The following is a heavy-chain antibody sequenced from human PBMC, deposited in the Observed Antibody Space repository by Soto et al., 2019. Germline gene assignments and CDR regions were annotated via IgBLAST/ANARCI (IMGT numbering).Heavy chain of an antibody. CDR1: GFTFSSYA. CDR3: AKAAGASHPGIRVFDY. D-gene: IGHD6-13*01. Sequence: GGSLRLSCAASGFTFSSYAMSWVRQAPGKGLEWVSVILNTGGDTLYADSVKGRFTMSRDNSKNTLYLQMNSLRAEDAAIYYCAKAAGASHPGIRVFDYWGQGTPVTVSS. J-gene: IGHJ4*02. V-gene: IGHV3-23*01. CDR2: ILNTGGDT.